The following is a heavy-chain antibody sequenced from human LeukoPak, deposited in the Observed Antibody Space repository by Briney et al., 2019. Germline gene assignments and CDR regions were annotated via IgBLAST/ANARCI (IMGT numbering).Heavy chain of an antibody. CDR2: IYYSGST. V-gene: IGHV4-59*01. CDR3: ARGAVEMATITTGFEY. J-gene: IGHJ4*02. Sequence: SETLSLTCTVSGGSISSYYWSWIRQPPGKGLEWIGYIYYSGSTNYNPSLKSRVTISVDTPKNQFSLKLSSVTAADTAVYYCARGAVEMATITTGFEYWGQGTLVTVSS. D-gene: IGHD5-24*01. CDR1: GGSISSYY.